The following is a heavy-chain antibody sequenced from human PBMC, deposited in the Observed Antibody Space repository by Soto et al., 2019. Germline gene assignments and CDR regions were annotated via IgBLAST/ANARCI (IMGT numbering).Heavy chain of an antibody. D-gene: IGHD2-15*01. CDR3: ASHFTGVLVLGTSPPGGDNYGWDV. CDR2: IIPIVDIP. J-gene: IGHJ6*02. CDR1: GGTFSRYT. V-gene: IGHV1-69*02. Sequence: QVQLVQSGAEVKKPGSSVKVSCKASGGTFSRYTFTWVRQAPGQGLEWMGRIIPIVDIPNYAQNFQGRVTITADKSTSTAYMGLSGLTSDDTAVYYCASHFTGVLVLGTSPPGGDNYGWDVWGQGTTVSVS.